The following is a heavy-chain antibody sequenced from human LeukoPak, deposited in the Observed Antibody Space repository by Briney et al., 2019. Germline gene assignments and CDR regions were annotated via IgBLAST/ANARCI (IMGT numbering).Heavy chain of an antibody. D-gene: IGHD3-22*01. J-gene: IGHJ5*02. CDR3: ARVGTNYYYDSSGPHWFDP. CDR1: GGSISSGDYY. CDR2: LYYTGST. Sequence: SETLSLTCTVSGGSISSGDYYWSWIRQPPGKGLEWIGYLYYTGSTYYNPSLKSRVTISVDTSKNQFSLKLSSVTAADTAVYYCARVGTNYYYDSSGPHWFDPWGQGTLVTVSS. V-gene: IGHV4-30-4*01.